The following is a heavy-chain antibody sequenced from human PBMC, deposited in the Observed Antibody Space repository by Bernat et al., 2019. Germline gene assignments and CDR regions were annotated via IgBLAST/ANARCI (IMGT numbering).Heavy chain of an antibody. J-gene: IGHJ6*03. CDR1: GGSISSYY. Sequence: QVQLQESGPGLVKPSETLTLTCTVSGGSISSYYWSWIRQPPGKGLEWIGYIYYSGSTNYNPSLKSRVTISVDTSKNQFSLKLSSVTAADTAVYYCARGSCSGGSCYYYYYYMDVWGRGTTVTVPS. CDR2: IYYSGST. D-gene: IGHD2-15*01. V-gene: IGHV4-59*01. CDR3: ARGSCSGGSCYYYYYYMDV.